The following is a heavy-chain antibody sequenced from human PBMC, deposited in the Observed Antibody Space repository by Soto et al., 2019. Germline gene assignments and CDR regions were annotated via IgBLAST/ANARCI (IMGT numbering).Heavy chain of an antibody. V-gene: IGHV4-34*01. CDR1: GGSFSGYY. CDR2: INHSGST. D-gene: IGHD6-19*01. J-gene: IGHJ6*02. Sequence: PSETLSLTCAVYGGSFSGYYWSWIRQPPGKGLEWIGEINHSGSTNYNPSLKSRVTISVDTSKNQFSLKLSSVTAADTAVYYCARGSGWYPYYYYYGMDVWGQGTTVTVS. CDR3: ARGSGWYPYYYYYGMDV.